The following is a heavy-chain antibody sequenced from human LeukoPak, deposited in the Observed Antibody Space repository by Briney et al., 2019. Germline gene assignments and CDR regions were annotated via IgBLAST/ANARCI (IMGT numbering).Heavy chain of an antibody. J-gene: IGHJ6*02. D-gene: IGHD3-10*01. Sequence: ETLSLTCAVYGGSFSGYYWSWVRQAPGKGLEWVSAISGSGGSTYYADSVKGRFTISRDNSKNTLYLQMNSLRAEDTAVYYCAKELPVMVRGVQTMDVWGQGTTVTVSS. CDR3: AKELPVMVRGVQTMDV. CDR1: GGSFSGYY. CDR2: ISGSGGST. V-gene: IGHV3-23*01.